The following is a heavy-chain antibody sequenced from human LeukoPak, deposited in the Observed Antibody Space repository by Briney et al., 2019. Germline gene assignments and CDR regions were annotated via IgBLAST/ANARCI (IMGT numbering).Heavy chain of an antibody. CDR1: GFTFGDYA. V-gene: IGHV3-49*04. J-gene: IGHJ6*02. Sequence: GGSLRLSCTASGFTFGDYAMSWVRQAPGKGLEWVGFIRSKAYGGTTEYAASVKGRFTISRDDSKSIAYLQMNSLKTEDTAVYYCTTDHDIVVVPAAFVPLDYYYGMDVWGQGTTVTVSS. D-gene: IGHD2-2*01. CDR3: TTDHDIVVVPAAFVPLDYYYGMDV. CDR2: IRSKAYGGTT.